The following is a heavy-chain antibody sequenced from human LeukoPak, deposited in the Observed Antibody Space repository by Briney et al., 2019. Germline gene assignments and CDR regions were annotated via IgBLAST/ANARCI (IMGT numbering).Heavy chain of an antibody. V-gene: IGHV1-46*01. CDR3: ARDPRGSGYSYGYSDY. CDR2: INPSGGST. Sequence: ASVKVSCKASGGTFSSYAISWVRQAPGQGLEWMGIINPSGGSTSYAQKFQGRVTMTRDTSTSTIYMELSSLRSEDTAVYYCARDPRGSGYSYGYSDYWGQGTLVTVSS. J-gene: IGHJ4*02. D-gene: IGHD5-18*01. CDR1: GGTFSSYA.